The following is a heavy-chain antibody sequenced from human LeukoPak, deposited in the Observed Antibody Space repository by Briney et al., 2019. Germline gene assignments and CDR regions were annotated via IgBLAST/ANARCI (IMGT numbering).Heavy chain of an antibody. D-gene: IGHD2-2*01. CDR1: GYTFTGYY. J-gene: IGHJ4*02. CDR2: INPNSGGT. CDR3: ARGYCSSTSCPEMRD. V-gene: IGHV1-2*02. Sequence: ASVKVSCKASGYTFTGYYMQWLRQAPGQGLEWMGWINPNSGGTNYAQKFQGRVTMTRDTSISTAYMELSRLRSDDTAVYYCARGYCSSTSCPEMRDWGQGTLVTVSS.